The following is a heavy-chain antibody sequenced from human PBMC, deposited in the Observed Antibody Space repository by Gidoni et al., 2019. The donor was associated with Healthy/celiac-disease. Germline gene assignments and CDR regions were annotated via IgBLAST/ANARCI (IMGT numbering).Heavy chain of an antibody. CDR1: GASISSSSYY. D-gene: IGHD5-12*01. J-gene: IGHJ4*02. CDR3: ARALRVGGFVDY. Sequence: QLQLQESGPGLVKPSATLSLTCTVSGASISSSSYYWGWIRQPPGKGLEWIGSIYYSGSTYYNPSLKSRVTISVDTSKNQFSRKLSSVTAADTAVYYCARALRVGGFVDYWGQGTLVTVSS. V-gene: IGHV4-39*01. CDR2: IYYSGST.